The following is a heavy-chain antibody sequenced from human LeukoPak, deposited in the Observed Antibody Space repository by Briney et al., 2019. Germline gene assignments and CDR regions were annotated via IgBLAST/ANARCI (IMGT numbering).Heavy chain of an antibody. J-gene: IGHJ4*02. CDR1: GYTFTDYY. V-gene: IGHV1-2*02. Sequence: ASVKVSCKASGYTFTDYYMHWVRQAPGQGLEWMGWINTKTGDTKYAQKFQDRVTVTRDTSISTVYMELSPLTLDDTTVYFCTRGDGSSLFILWGQGTLVTVSS. CDR3: TRGDGSSLFIL. CDR2: INTKTGDT. D-gene: IGHD6-13*01.